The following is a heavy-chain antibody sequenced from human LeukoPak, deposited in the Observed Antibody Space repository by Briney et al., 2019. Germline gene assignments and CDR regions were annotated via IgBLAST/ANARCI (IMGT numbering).Heavy chain of an antibody. D-gene: IGHD3-22*01. V-gene: IGHV3-33*01. CDR2: IWYDGSNK. CDR3: ARDCPSYDSSGYYYGALDY. CDR1: GFTFSSYG. J-gene: IGHJ4*02. Sequence: GGSLRLSCAASGFTFSSYGMHWVRQAPGKGLEWVVVIWYDGSNKYYADSVKGRFTISRDNSKNTLYLQMNSLRAEDTAVYYCARDCPSYDSSGYYYGALDYWGQETLVTVSS.